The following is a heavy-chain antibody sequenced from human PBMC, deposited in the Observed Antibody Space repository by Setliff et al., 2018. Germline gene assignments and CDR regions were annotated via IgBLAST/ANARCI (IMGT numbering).Heavy chain of an antibody. CDR1: GYIFTTYG. CDR2: ISTYTGKT. V-gene: IGHV1-18*01. CDR3: ARFGGSCSSSSCYASDL. J-gene: IGHJ3*01. D-gene: IGHD2-2*01. Sequence: ASVKVSCKASGYIFTTYGFNWVRQAPGQGLEWMGMISTYTGKTTYAQKFQGRVTMTTDTSTGTGYMELRSLRSGDTAVYFCARFGGSCSSSSCYASDLWGQGTRVTVSS.